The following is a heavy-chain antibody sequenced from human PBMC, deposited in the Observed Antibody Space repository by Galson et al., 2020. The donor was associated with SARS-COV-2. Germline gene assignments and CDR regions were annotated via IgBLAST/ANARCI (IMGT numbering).Heavy chain of an antibody. CDR2: IYYSGST. V-gene: IGHV4-59*01. J-gene: IGHJ6*03. CDR1: GGSISSYY. CDR3: ARALYSSDQYYYYMDV. Sequence: SETLSLTCTVSGGSISSYYWSWIRQPPGKGLEWIGYIYYSGSTNYNPSLKSRVTISVDTSKNQFSLKLSSVTAADTAVYYCARALYSSDQYYYYMDVWGKGTTVTISS. D-gene: IGHD6-19*01.